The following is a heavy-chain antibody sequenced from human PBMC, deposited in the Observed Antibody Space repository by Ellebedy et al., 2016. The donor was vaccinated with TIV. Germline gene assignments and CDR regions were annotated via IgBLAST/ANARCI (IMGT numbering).Heavy chain of an antibody. J-gene: IGHJ6*02. CDR3: ASEKLRAERFFDF. CDR1: GDTFSSYV. D-gene: IGHD3-10*01. CDR2: IILMYHSE. V-gene: IGHV1-69*13. Sequence: ASVKVSCKTSGDTFSSYVISWVRQAPGQGLEWMGDIILMYHSEHYAQKFQGRVTINADDSTRTVYMELNSLTSDDTAIYYCASEKLRAERFFDFWGQGTTVTVSS.